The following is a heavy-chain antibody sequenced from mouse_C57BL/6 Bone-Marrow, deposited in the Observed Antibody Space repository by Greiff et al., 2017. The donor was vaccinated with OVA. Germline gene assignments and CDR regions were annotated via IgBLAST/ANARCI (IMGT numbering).Heavy chain of an antibody. CDR3: ARGYGSSYGTYWYFDV. D-gene: IGHD1-1*01. Sequence: EVQGVESGGGLVQPGESLKLSCESNEYEFPSHDMSWVRKTPEKRLELVAAINSDGGSTYYPDTMERRFIISRDNTKKTLYLQMSSLRSEDTALYYCARGYGSSYGTYWYFDVWGTGTTVTVSS. V-gene: IGHV5-2*01. CDR1: EYEFPSHD. CDR2: INSDGGST. J-gene: IGHJ1*03.